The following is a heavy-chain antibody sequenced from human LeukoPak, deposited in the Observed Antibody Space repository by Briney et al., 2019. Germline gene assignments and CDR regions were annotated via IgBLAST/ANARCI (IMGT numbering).Heavy chain of an antibody. D-gene: IGHD2-8*02. CDR3: AKPLGYCTGGVCYSNYFDP. V-gene: IGHV3-23*01. J-gene: IGHJ5*02. CDR1: GFTFYNYA. CDR2: ISXXGGNT. Sequence: GGSLRLSCAASGFTFYNYAMSWVRQAPGKGLEWVSTISXXGGNTYYADSVKGRFTISRDNSENTLYLQMNSLRAEDTAVYYCAKPLGYCTGGVCYSNYFDPWGQGTLVTVSS.